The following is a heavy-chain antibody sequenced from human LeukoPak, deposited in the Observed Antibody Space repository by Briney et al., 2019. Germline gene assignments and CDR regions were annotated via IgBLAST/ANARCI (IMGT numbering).Heavy chain of an antibody. D-gene: IGHD5-12*01. Sequence: GGSLRLSCAASGFTFSSYWMSWVCQAPGKGLEWVANIKQDGSEKYYVDSVKGRFTISRDNAKDSLYLQMNSLRAEDTAVYYCARRYSGYDYYYYYYMDVWGKGTTVTISS. CDR3: ARRYSGYDYYYYYYMDV. CDR1: GFTFSSYW. CDR2: IKQDGSEK. J-gene: IGHJ6*03. V-gene: IGHV3-7*01.